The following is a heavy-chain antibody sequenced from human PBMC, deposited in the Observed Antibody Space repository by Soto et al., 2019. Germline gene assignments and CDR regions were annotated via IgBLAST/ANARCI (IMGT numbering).Heavy chain of an antibody. D-gene: IGHD3-16*01. CDR1: GVTFSVYS. V-gene: IGHV1-69*08. CDR3: ARDETRGSDY. Sequence: QVQLVQSGAEVKKPGSSVKVSCKASGVTFSVYSISWVRQAPEQGLEWMGRLYPTLGITQYAQKFQGRVTITADHSTNTAYMELSSLTSEDTAVYYCARDETRGSDYWGQGTLVTVSS. CDR2: LYPTLGIT. J-gene: IGHJ4*02.